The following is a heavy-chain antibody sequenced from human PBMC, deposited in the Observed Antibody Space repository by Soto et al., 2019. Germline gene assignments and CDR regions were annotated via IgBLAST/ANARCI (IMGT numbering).Heavy chain of an antibody. J-gene: IGHJ3*02. D-gene: IGHD3-3*01. V-gene: IGHV4-31*03. Sequence: NPSETLSLTCTVSGGSISSGGYYWSWIRQHPGKGLEWIGYIYYSGSTYYNPSLKSRVTISVDTSKNQFSLKLSSVTAADTAVYYCARGGGKILEWLLYLDIWGQGTMVTVSS. CDR2: IYYSGST. CDR3: ARGGGKILEWLLYLDI. CDR1: GGSISSGGYY.